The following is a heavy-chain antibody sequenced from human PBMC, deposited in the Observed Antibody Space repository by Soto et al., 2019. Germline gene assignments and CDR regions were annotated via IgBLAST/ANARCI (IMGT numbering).Heavy chain of an antibody. D-gene: IGHD3-10*01. J-gene: IGHJ6*02. CDR1: GFSLSTSGMC. Sequence: GSGPTLVNPTQTLTLTCTFSGFSLSTSGMCVSWIRQPPGKALEWLALIDWDDDKYYSTSLKTRLTISKDTSKNQVVLTMTNMDPVDTATYYCARTLRPIDYYGSAPSYGMDVWGQGTTVTVSS. V-gene: IGHV2-70*01. CDR2: IDWDDDK. CDR3: ARTLRPIDYYGSAPSYGMDV.